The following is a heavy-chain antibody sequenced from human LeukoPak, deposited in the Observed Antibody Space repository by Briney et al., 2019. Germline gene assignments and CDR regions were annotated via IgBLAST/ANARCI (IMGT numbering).Heavy chain of an antibody. V-gene: IGHV3-66*02. CDR3: ARSNYKGNYDY. Sequence: GSLRLSCAASGFTVSSNYMSWVHQAPGKGLEWVSVIYSGGSTYYADSVKGRFTISRDNSKNTLYLQMNSLRAEDTAVYYCARSNYKGNYDYWGQGTLVTVSS. J-gene: IGHJ4*02. CDR1: GFTVSSNY. D-gene: IGHD3-10*01. CDR2: IYSGGST.